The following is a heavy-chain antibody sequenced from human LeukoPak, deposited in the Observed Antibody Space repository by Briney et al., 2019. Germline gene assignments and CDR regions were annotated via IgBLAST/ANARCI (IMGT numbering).Heavy chain of an antibody. CDR3: ARGGRNYCSSTSCSIYYYYYGMDV. CDR2: INHSGST. D-gene: IGHD2-2*01. V-gene: IGHV4-39*07. Sequence: PSETLSLTCTVSGGSISSSSYYWGWIRQPPGKGLEWIGEINHSGSTNYNPSLKSRVTISVDTSKNQFSLKLSSVTAADTAVYYCARGGRNYCSSTSCSIYYYYYGMDVWGQGTTVTVSS. J-gene: IGHJ6*02. CDR1: GGSISSSSYY.